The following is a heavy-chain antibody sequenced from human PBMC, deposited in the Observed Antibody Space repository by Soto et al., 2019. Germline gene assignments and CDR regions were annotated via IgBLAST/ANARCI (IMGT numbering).Heavy chain of an antibody. Sequence: KTSETLSLTCTVSGGSISSGGYYWSWIRQHPGKGLEWIGYIYYSGSTYYNPSLKSRVTISVDTSKNQFSLKLSSVTAADTAVYYCARVEELRYFDWLSDKGNGFDYWGQGTLVTVSS. CDR1: GGSISSGGYY. J-gene: IGHJ4*02. CDR2: IYYSGST. D-gene: IGHD3-9*01. CDR3: ARVEELRYFDWLSDKGNGFDY. V-gene: IGHV4-31*03.